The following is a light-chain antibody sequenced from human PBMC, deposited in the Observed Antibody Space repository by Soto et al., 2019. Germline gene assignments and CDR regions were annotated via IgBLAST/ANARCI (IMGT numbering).Light chain of an antibody. CDR3: QQRSNWPIT. CDR1: QSVSSSY. J-gene: IGKJ5*01. V-gene: IGKV3D-20*02. CDR2: DAS. Sequence: ELVLTHSPGTLSFSPWQRSTLSFSSSQSVSSSYLAGYQQKPGQAPRLLLYDASSRPTDIPARFSGSGSGTDFTLTISSLEPEDFALYYCQQRSNWPITFGQGTRLEIK.